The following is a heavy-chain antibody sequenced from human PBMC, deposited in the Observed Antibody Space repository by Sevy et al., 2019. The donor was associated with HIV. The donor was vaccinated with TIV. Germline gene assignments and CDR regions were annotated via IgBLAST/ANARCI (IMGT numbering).Heavy chain of an antibody. D-gene: IGHD2-2*01. V-gene: IGHV4-59*12. J-gene: IGHJ5*02. CDR1: GGSISNYY. Sequence: SETLSLTCTVSGGSISNYYWSWIRQSPGKGLEWIGYVDYSGSTNYDSSLKSRVTISLDSSKNQFSLKVTSVTAADTAVYYCARSGYCSSTTCYVGHWLDPWGQGTLVTVSS. CDR3: ARSGYCSSTTCYVGHWLDP. CDR2: VDYSGST.